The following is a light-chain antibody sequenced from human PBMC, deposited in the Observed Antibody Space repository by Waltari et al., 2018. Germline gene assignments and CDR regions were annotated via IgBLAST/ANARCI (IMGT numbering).Light chain of an antibody. Sequence: DHQMTKSPSTLSASIGDRTTITCRASQSTRNLLDWYQQKPGKAPKLLIYKASSLESGVPSRFSGSGSGTEFTLTISSLQPDDFATYYCQQYNTYPLTFGGGTKVEIK. J-gene: IGKJ4*01. CDR1: QSTRNL. CDR3: QQYNTYPLT. V-gene: IGKV1-5*03. CDR2: KAS.